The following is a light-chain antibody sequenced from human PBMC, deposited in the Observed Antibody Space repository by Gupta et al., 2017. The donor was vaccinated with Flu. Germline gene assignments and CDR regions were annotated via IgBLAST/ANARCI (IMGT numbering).Light chain of an antibody. CDR2: GAP. Sequence: PSVLSASVGDRVTITCRASQGFSSSLAWYQQKPGRAPKLLIFGAPTLESGVPSRFSGTGSGTEFTLTISSLQPEDFATYYCQQVNCSLITFGQGTRLEIK. CDR1: QGFSSS. J-gene: IGKJ5*01. CDR3: QQVNCSLIT. V-gene: IGKV1-9*01.